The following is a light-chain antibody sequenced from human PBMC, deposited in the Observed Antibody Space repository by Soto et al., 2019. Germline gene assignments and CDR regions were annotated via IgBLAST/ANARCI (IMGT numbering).Light chain of an antibody. CDR1: QGISSY. J-gene: IGKJ5*01. Sequence: DIQLTQSPSFLSASVGYRFTITCRASQGISSYLAWYQQKPGKAPKLLIYAASTLQSGVPSRFSGSGSGTEFTLTIRSLQPEDFATYYCQQLNSYPRITFGQGTRREIK. CDR2: AAS. CDR3: QQLNSYPRIT. V-gene: IGKV1-9*01.